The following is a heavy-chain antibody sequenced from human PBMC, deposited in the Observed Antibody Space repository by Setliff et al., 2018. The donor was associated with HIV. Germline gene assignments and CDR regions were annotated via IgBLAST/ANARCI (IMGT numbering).Heavy chain of an antibody. CDR1: NGSISNNY. Sequence: SETLSLTCIVSNGSISNNYWNWIRQPAGKGLEWIGRVYSSGSTYYNPSLKSRVTVSVDPSKNQFSLKLSSVTAADTAVYYCARTTYSGSYFNDSWGQGTLVTVSS. J-gene: IGHJ5*01. CDR2: VYSSGST. V-gene: IGHV4-4*07. CDR3: ARTTYSGSYFNDS. D-gene: IGHD1-26*01.